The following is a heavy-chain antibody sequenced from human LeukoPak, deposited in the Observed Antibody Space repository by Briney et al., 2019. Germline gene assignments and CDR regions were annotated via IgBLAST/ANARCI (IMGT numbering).Heavy chain of an antibody. J-gene: IGHJ4*01. V-gene: IGHV3-13*01. CDR3: ARVLIVVVVAAMVLDY. CDR2: IGTAGDT. CDR1: GFTFSSYD. Sequence: GGSLRLSCAASGFTFSSYDMHWVRQATGKGLEWVSAIGTAGDTYYPGSVKGRFTISRENAKNSLYLQMNSLRAGDTAVYYCARVLIVVVVAAMVLDYWGHGTLVTVSS. D-gene: IGHD2-15*01.